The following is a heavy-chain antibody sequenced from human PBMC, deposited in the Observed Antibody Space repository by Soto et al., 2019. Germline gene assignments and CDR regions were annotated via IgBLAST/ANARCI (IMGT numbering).Heavy chain of an antibody. Sequence: SETLSLTCVVSGGSISSGGYSWSWIRQPPGKGLEWIGYIHYSGNTYYNPSLKSRVTISVDRSKNQFSLKLSSVTAADTAVYYCARVNYYGSGNCDESWFDPWGQGTLVTVSS. V-gene: IGHV4-30-2*01. CDR3: ARVNYYGSGNCDESWFDP. CDR1: GGSISSGGYS. J-gene: IGHJ5*02. D-gene: IGHD3-10*01. CDR2: IHYSGNT.